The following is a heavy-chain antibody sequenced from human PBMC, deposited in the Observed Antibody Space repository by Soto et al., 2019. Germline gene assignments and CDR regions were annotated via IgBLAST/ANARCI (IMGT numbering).Heavy chain of an antibody. CDR1: GGTFSNYA. CDR2: IIPLSGTP. V-gene: IGHV1-69*06. Sequence: QVQLVQSEAEVKKPGSSVKVSCKASGGTFSNYALTWVRQAPGQGLEWMGGIIPLSGTPNYAQKFQGRVTITADKSTTTVYMELSSLRSEDTAVYYCTRGIQLWSWGQGTLVTVSS. CDR3: TRGIQLWS. D-gene: IGHD5-18*01. J-gene: IGHJ5*02.